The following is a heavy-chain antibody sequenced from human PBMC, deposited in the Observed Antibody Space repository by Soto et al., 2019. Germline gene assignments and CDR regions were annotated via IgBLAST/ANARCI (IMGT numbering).Heavy chain of an antibody. D-gene: IGHD3-16*01. CDR3: ARDNHWGRWFDP. J-gene: IGHJ5*01. CDR1: GGSFSGYY. Sequence: SETLSLTCAVYGGSFSGYYWSWIRQPPGKGLEWIGEINHTGSTNYNPSLKSRVTISVDTSKNQFSLKLTSVTAADTAVYYCARDNHWGRWFDPWGQGTLITVSS. V-gene: IGHV4-34*01. CDR2: INHTGST.